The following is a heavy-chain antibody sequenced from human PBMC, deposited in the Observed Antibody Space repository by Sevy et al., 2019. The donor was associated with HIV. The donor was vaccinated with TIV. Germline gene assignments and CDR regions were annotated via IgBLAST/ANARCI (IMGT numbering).Heavy chain of an antibody. CDR3: ARVVYYDSTAYYFDS. J-gene: IGHJ4*02. V-gene: IGHV1-2*06. Sequence: ASVKVSCKASGYMFIAYFIHWVRQAPGQGLEWMGRINPNSGDTNSGQKFQGRVTMTRDTSINTVYMELSRLRSDDTAVYSCARVVYYDSTAYYFDSWGQRTLVTVSS. D-gene: IGHD3-22*01. CDR1: GYMFIAYF. CDR2: INPNSGDT.